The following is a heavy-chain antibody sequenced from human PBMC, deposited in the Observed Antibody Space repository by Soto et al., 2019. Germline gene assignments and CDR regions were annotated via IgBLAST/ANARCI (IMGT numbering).Heavy chain of an antibody. J-gene: IGHJ4*02. CDR1: GFSLATNEMR. V-gene: IGHV2-70*04. CDR2: IDWDDDK. CDR3: ARTRCSSSSCYYIDY. D-gene: IGHD2-2*01. Sequence: SGPTLVNPTQTLTLTCTFSGFSLATNEMRVTWIRQPPGKALEWLARIDWDDDKFYSTSLKTRLTNSKDTSKNQVVLTMTNMDPADTATYYCARTRCSSSSCYYIDYWGQGALVTVSS.